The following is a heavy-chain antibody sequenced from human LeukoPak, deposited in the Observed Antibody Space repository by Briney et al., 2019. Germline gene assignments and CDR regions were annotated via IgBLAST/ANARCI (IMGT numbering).Heavy chain of an antibody. CDR3: ASRGARRIQLWFYSFDY. D-gene: IGHD5-18*01. Sequence: PSETLSLTCTVSGGSISSSSYYWGWIRQPPGKGLEWIGSIYYSGSTYYNPSLKSRVTISVDTSKNQFSLKLSSVTAADTAVYYCASRGARRIQLWFYSFDYWAREPWSPSPQ. CDR2: IYYSGST. V-gene: IGHV4-39*01. CDR1: GGSISSSSYY. J-gene: IGHJ4*02.